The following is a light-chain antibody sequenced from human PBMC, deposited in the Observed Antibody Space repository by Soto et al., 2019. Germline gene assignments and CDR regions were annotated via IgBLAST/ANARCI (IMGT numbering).Light chain of an antibody. Sequence: IVLTQSPATLSLSPGERATLSCRASQSVSSYLAWYQQKTGQGPRLLIFATTTRATGIPARFSGSGSGTDFTLTIRSLEPEDFAVYYFQQRTHWPPYTFGQGTRLEIK. V-gene: IGKV3-11*01. CDR2: ATT. CDR1: QSVSSY. J-gene: IGKJ2*01. CDR3: QQRTHWPPYT.